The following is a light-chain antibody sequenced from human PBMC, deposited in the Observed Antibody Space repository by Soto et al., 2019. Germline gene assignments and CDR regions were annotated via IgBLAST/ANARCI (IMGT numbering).Light chain of an antibody. Sequence: EIVLTQTPATLSLSPGDRVTLSCRASQSVSSSLAWYQQSPGQAPRLLIYDASTRATGIPARFSGSGSGTDFTLTISSLEPEDFAVYYCQQRSNWPSITFGQGTRLEIK. CDR1: QSVSSS. CDR2: DAS. CDR3: QQRSNWPSIT. V-gene: IGKV3-11*01. J-gene: IGKJ5*01.